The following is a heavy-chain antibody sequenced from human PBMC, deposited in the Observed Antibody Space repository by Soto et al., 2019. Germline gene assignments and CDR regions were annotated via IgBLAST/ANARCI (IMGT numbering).Heavy chain of an antibody. D-gene: IGHD3-22*01. CDR2: LKTENDGGTT. V-gene: IGHV3-15*07. CDR3: TIYKAYYYDSSAYYSIDH. CDR1: GFAFSDAW. J-gene: IGHJ4*02. Sequence: GGSLRLSCAASGFAFSDAWMNWVRQAPGKGLEWVGRLKTENDGGTTDYAAPVKDRFTILRDDSKNTVYLQMNSLKTEDTAVYYCTIYKAYYYDSSAYYSIDHWGKGNLVTVSS.